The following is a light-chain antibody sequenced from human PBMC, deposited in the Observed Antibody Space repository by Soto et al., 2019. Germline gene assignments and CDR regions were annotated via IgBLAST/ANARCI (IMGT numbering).Light chain of an antibody. J-gene: IGKJ4*01. CDR2: LGS. CDR1: QSLLHSNGYNY. V-gene: IGKV2-28*01. Sequence: DIVMTKARRSLPATPQEPASISCMSSQSLLHSNGYNYLDWYLQKPGQSQQLLIYLGSNRASGVPDRFSGSGSGTDFTLKISRVEAEDVGVYYCMQALQTPLTVGGGTKVDIK. CDR3: MQALQTPLT.